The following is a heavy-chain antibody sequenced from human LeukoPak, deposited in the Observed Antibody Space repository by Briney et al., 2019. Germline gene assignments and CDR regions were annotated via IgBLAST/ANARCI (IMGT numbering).Heavy chain of an antibody. CDR3: AKFDGALG. V-gene: IGHV3-23*01. CDR2: VNHDGGGT. D-gene: IGHD3-16*01. J-gene: IGHJ4*02. CDR1: GFSFSSYA. Sequence: GGSLRLSCAASGFSFSSYAMSWVRQAPGKGLEWVSSVNHDGGGTHYADSVNGRFTIFKDNSDNTVYLQMDSLRAEDTAVYYCAKFDGALGGGRGTLVTVSS.